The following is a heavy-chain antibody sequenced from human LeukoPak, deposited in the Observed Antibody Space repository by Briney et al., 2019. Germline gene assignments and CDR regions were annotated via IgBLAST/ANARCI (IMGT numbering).Heavy chain of an antibody. D-gene: IGHD5-18*01. CDR3: ARVRGYSYGSDAFDI. Sequence: PSETLSLTCTVSGYSISSSYYWSWIRQPPGKGLEWIGYIYYSGSTNYNPSLKSRVTISVDTSKNQFSLKLSSVTAADTAVYYCARVRGYSYGSDAFDIWGQGTMVTVSS. CDR2: IYYSGST. CDR1: GYSISSSYY. J-gene: IGHJ3*02. V-gene: IGHV4-61*01.